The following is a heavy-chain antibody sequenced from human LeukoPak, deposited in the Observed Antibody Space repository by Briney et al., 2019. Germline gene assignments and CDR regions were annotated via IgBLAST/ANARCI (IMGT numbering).Heavy chain of an antibody. J-gene: IGHJ4*02. CDR1: GFTFSSYG. Sequence: QSGGSLRLSCAASGFTFSSYGMHWVRQAPGKGLEWVAVISYDGSNKYYADSVKGRFTISRDNSKNTLYLQMNSLRAEDTAVYYCAKDGPKNYDILTQFDYWGQGTLVTVSS. CDR2: ISYDGSNK. V-gene: IGHV3-30*18. D-gene: IGHD3-9*01. CDR3: AKDGPKNYDILTQFDY.